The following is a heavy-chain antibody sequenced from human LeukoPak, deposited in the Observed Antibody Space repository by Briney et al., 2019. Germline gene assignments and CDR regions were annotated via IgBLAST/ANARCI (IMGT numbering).Heavy chain of an antibody. D-gene: IGHD3-22*01. J-gene: IGHJ4*02. Sequence: SETLSLTCTVSGGSISSSSYYWGWIRQPPGKGLEWIGSIYYSGSTYYNPSLKSRVTISVDTSKNEFSLKLSSVTAADTAVYSCARPMDYDSSGPWDYWGQGTLVTVSP. V-gene: IGHV4-39*01. CDR2: IYYSGST. CDR1: GGSISSSSYY. CDR3: ARPMDYDSSGPWDY.